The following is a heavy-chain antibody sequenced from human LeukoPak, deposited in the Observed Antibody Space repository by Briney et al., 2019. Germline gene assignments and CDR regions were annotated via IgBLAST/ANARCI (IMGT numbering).Heavy chain of an antibody. CDR2: ISASGSST. Sequence: GGSLRLSCAASGFTFMNYAMSWVRQAPGKGLDWVSSISASGSSTYYADSVKGRFSIFRDNSKDTVYLQMNSLRGEDTAVYYCAKMSGDTAAPFGYWGQGTLVTVSS. CDR3: AKMSGDTAAPFGY. J-gene: IGHJ4*02. CDR1: GFTFMNYA. V-gene: IGHV3-23*01. D-gene: IGHD3-10*01.